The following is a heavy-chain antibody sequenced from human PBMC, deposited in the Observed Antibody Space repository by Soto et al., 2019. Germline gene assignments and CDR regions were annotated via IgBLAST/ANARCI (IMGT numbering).Heavy chain of an antibody. CDR1: GFTFSSYG. V-gene: IGHV3-33*01. CDR3: ARGVLWFGEVAAGGPYFDY. CDR2: IWYDGSNK. D-gene: IGHD3-10*01. Sequence: GGSLRLSCAASGFTFSSYGMHWVRQAPGKGLEWVAVIWYDGSNKYYADSVKGRFTISRDNSKNTLYLQMNSLRAEDTAVYYCARGVLWFGEVAAGGPYFDYWGQGTLVTVSS. J-gene: IGHJ4*02.